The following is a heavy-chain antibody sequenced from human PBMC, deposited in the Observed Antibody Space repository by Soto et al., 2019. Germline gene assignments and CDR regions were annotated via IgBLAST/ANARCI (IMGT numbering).Heavy chain of an antibody. V-gene: IGHV1-18*04. CDR2: ISAYNGNT. J-gene: IGHJ4*02. Sequence: QVQLVQSGPEVKKPGASVKVSCRASGYTFSSFGISWVRQAPGQGLEWMGWISAYNGNTNYAQSLQGRVTMTTETSTGTAYMELRSLRSDDTAVYYCARDRHLVRGVIIWLFDYWGQGTLVTVSS. D-gene: IGHD3-10*01. CDR1: GYTFSSFG. CDR3: ARDRHLVRGVIIWLFDY.